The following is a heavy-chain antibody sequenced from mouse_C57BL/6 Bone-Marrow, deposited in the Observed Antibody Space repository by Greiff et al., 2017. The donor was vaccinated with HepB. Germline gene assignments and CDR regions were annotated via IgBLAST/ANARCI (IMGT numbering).Heavy chain of an antibody. CDR2: IYPGGGYT. V-gene: IGHV1-55*01. J-gene: IGHJ3*01. CDR3: ARSGLLPFAY. Sequence: VQLQQPGAELVKPGASVKLSCKASGYTFTSYWMHWVKQRPGRGLEWIGDIYPGGGYTNYNEKFKGKATLTADKSSSTAYMQFSSLTSEDSAIYYCARSGLLPFAYWGQGTLVTVSA. CDR1: GYTFTSYW. D-gene: IGHD1-1*01.